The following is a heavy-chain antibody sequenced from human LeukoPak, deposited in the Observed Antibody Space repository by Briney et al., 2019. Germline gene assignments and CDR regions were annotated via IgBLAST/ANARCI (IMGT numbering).Heavy chain of an antibody. Sequence: GGSLRLSCAASGFTVSSNEMSWVRQAPGKGLEWVSSISGGSTYSADSRKGGFTISRDNSKNTLHLQMNSLRAEDTAVYYCKLTYDFWSGYLYNWFDPWGQGTLVTVSS. CDR1: GFTVSSNE. CDR2: ISGGST. CDR3: KLTYDFWSGYLYNWFDP. D-gene: IGHD3-3*01. J-gene: IGHJ5*02. V-gene: IGHV3-38-3*01.